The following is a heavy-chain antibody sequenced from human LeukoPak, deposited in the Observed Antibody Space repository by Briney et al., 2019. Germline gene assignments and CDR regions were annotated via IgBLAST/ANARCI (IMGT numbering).Heavy chain of an antibody. CDR1: GGSISSYY. CDR3: AGVYYSGSYDYWYFDL. Sequence: PSETLSLTCTVSGGSISSYYWGWIRQPPGKGLEWIGSMYYSGSTYYNPSLKSRVTISVGTSKNLFSLKLGSVTAADTAVYYCAGVYYSGSYDYWYFDLWGRGTLVTVSS. CDR2: MYYSGST. J-gene: IGHJ2*01. D-gene: IGHD6-13*01. V-gene: IGHV4-39*07.